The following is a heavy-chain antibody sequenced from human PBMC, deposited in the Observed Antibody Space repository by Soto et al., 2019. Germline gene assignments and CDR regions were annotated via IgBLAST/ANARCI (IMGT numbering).Heavy chain of an antibody. CDR1: GFTFSSYG. J-gene: IGHJ6*02. CDR2: IWYDGSNK. CDR3: ARSPQVAARPDGMDV. Sequence: LRLSCAASGFTFSSYGIHWVRQAPGKGLEWVAVIWYDGSNKYYADSVKGRFTISRDNSKNTLYLQMNSLRAEDTAVYYCARSPQVAARPDGMDVWGQGTTVTVSS. V-gene: IGHV3-33*01. D-gene: IGHD2-15*01.